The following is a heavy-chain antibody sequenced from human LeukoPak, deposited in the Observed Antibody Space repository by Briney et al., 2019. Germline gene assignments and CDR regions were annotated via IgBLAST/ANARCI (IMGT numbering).Heavy chain of an antibody. CDR3: AREGSGWYVGAIDY. CDR2: ISSNGGST. J-gene: IGHJ4*02. CDR1: GFTFSSYA. V-gene: IGHV3-64*01. Sequence: PRGSLRLSCAASGFTFSSYAMHWVRQAPGKGLEYVSAISSNGGSTYYANSVKGRFTISRDNSKNTLYLQMGSLRAEDMAVYYCAREGSGWYVGAIDYWGQGTLVTVSS. D-gene: IGHD6-19*01.